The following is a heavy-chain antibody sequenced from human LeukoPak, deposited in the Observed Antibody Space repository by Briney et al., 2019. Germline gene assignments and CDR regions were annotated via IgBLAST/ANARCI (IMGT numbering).Heavy chain of an antibody. Sequence: PGGSLRLSRAASGFTFSSYAMSWVRQAPGKGLEWVSTISGGGSSTHYADSVKGRFTISRDNSKNTLFLQMNSLRAEDTAVYYCAKGRDRIAVAGVFDSWGQGTLVTVSS. CDR1: GFTFSSYA. V-gene: IGHV3-23*01. CDR3: AKGRDRIAVAGVFDS. D-gene: IGHD6-19*01. J-gene: IGHJ4*02. CDR2: ISGGGSST.